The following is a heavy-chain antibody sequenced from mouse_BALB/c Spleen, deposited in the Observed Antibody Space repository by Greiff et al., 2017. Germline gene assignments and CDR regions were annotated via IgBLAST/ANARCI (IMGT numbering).Heavy chain of an antibody. CDR1: GYAFSSYW. J-gene: IGHJ4*01. CDR3: AARGDYAMDY. CDR2: IYPGDGDT. V-gene: IGHV1-80*01. Sequence: VHLVESGAELVRPGSSVKISCKASGYAFSSYWMNWVKQRPGQGLEWIGQIYPGDGDTNYNGKFKGKATLTADKSSSTAYMQLSSLTSEDSAVYFCAARGDYAMDYWGQGTSVTVSS.